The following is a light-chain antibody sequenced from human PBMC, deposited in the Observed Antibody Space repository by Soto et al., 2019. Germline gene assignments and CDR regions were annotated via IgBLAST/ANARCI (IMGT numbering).Light chain of an antibody. V-gene: IGKV3D-15*01. CDR1: QSLSSSY. CDR3: QQYNNWPRT. J-gene: IGKJ1*01. CDR2: GAS. Sequence: EIVLTQSPATLSLSPGESATLSCRASQSLSSSYLAWFQQKPGQAPRLLIYGASSRATGIPDRFSGSGSGTEFTLTISSLQSEDFAVYYCQQYNNWPRTFGQGTKVDIK.